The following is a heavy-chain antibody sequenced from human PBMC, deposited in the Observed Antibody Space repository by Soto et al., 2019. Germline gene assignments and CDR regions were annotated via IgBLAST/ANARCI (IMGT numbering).Heavy chain of an antibody. D-gene: IGHD3-22*01. V-gene: IGHV3-30-3*01. CDR1: GFTFSSYA. J-gene: IGHJ4*02. CDR3: ARAPYYYDSSGYWAY. CDR2: ISYDGSDK. Sequence: GGSLRLSCAASGFTFSSYAMHWVRQAPGKGLEWVALISYDGSDKDYADSVKGRFTISRDNSRNTLFLQMNSLRAEDTAVYYCARAPYYYDSSGYWAYWGQGTLVTVSS.